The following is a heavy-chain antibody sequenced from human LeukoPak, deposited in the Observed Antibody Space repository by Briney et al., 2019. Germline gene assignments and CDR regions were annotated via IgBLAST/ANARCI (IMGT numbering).Heavy chain of an antibody. CDR1: GGSISSYY. CDR3: ASSYSGSYEYYFDY. Sequence: PSETLSLTRTVSGGSISSYYWSWIRQPPGKGLEWIGYIYYSGSTNYNPSLKSRVTISVDTSKNQFSLKLSSVTAADTAVYYCASSYSGSYEYYFDYWGQGTLVTVSS. V-gene: IGHV4-59*01. CDR2: IYYSGST. J-gene: IGHJ4*02. D-gene: IGHD1-26*01.